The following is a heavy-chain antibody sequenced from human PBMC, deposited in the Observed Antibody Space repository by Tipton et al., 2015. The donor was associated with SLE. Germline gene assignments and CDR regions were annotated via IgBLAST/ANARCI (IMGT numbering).Heavy chain of an antibody. V-gene: IGHV3-23*03. CDR2: IYSGGST. CDR1: GFTFSSYA. D-gene: IGHD4-17*01. J-gene: IGHJ6*02. CDR3: AAGETTANAHYYYGMDV. Sequence: SLRLSCAASGFTFSSYAMSWVRQAPGKGLEWVSVIYSGGSTYYADSVKGRFTISRDNSKNTLYLQMNSLRAEDTAVYYCAAGETTANAHYYYGMDVWGQGTTVTVSS.